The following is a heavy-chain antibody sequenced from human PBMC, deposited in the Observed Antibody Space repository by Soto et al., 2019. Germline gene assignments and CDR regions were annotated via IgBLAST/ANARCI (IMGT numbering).Heavy chain of an antibody. CDR3: ATDSRQQLVLVRDY. J-gene: IGHJ4*01. CDR2: ISYDGSNK. Sequence: QVQLVESGGGVVQPGRSLRLSCAASGFTFSSYGMHWVRQAPGKGLAWVAVISYDGSNKYYADSVTGRFTIFRDNSKHTLYLHMNCLRTDDTSVYYCATDSRQQLVLVRDYWVQGTLVTVSS. CDR1: GFTFSSYG. D-gene: IGHD6-13*01. V-gene: IGHV3-30*03.